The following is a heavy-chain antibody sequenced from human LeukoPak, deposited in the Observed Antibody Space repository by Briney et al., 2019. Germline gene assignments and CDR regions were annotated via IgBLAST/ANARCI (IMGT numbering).Heavy chain of an antibody. J-gene: IGHJ4*02. CDR3: ASAVVVTATLDY. CDR1: GYTFTSYY. CDR2: INPIGGST. V-gene: IGHV1-46*01. Sequence: ASVKVSCKASGYTFTSYYMHWVRQAPGQGLEWMGIINPIGGSTNYAQKFQGRVTMTRDTSTSTVYMELSSLRSEDTAVYYCASAVVVTATLDYWGQGTLVTVSS. D-gene: IGHD2-21*02.